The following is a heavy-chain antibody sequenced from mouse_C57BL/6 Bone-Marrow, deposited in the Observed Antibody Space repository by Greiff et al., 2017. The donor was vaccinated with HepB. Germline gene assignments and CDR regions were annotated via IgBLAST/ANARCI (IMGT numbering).Heavy chain of an antibody. CDR3: ARRSYYYYGSSPYYFDY. V-gene: IGHV1-59*01. CDR1: GYTFTSYW. CDR2: IDPSDSYT. Sequence: VQLQQPGAELVRPGTSVKLSCKASGYTFTSYWMHWVKQRPGQGLEWIGVIDPSDSYTNYNQKFKGKATLTVDTSSSTAYMQLSSLTSEDSAVYYCARRSYYYYGSSPYYFDYWGQGTTLTVSS. D-gene: IGHD1-1*01. J-gene: IGHJ2*01.